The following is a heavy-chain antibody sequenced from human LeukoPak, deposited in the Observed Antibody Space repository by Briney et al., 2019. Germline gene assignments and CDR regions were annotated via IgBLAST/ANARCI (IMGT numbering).Heavy chain of an antibody. CDR2: INHSGST. D-gene: IGHD2-2*01. V-gene: IGHV4-34*01. J-gene: IGHJ6*03. CDR1: GGSFSGYY. Sequence: SETLSLTCAVYGGSFSGYYWSWIRQPPGKGLEWIGEINHSGSTNYNPSLKSRVTISVDTSKNQFSLKLSSVTAADTAAYYCARHTIVVVPAAIARYYYYYYYMDVWGKGTTVTISS. CDR3: ARHTIVVVPAAIARYYYYYYYMDV.